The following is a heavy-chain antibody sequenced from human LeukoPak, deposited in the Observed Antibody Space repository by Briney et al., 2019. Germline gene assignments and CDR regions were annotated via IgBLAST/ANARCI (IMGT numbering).Heavy chain of an antibody. J-gene: IGHJ5*02. CDR2: IYYSGST. CDR3: ARGLLTMVRGVMDNWFDP. V-gene: IGHV4-39*07. D-gene: IGHD3-10*01. CDR1: GGSISSSSYY. Sequence: SETLSLTCTVSGGSISSSSYYWGWIRQPPGKGLEWVGSIYYSGSTYYNPSLKSRVTMSVDTSKNQFSLKLSSVTAADTAVYYCARGLLTMVRGVMDNWFDPWGQGTLVTVSS.